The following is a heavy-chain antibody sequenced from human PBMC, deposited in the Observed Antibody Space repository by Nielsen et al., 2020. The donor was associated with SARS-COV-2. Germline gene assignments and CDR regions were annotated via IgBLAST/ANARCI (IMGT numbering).Heavy chain of an antibody. CDR3: ARDNGDSGGWFDP. J-gene: IGHJ5*02. CDR1: GFTFSSNW. Sequence: GESLKISCAASGFTFSSNWMSWVRRAPGKGLEWVANIKRDGSEKYYVDAVKGRFTISRDNARNSVYLQMNSPRVEDTALYYCARDNGDSGGWFDPWGQGTQVTVSS. CDR2: IKRDGSEK. V-gene: IGHV3-7*01. D-gene: IGHD4-23*01.